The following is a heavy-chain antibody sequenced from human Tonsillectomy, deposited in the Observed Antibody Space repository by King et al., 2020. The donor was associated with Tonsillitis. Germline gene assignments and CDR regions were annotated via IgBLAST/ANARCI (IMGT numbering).Heavy chain of an antibody. V-gene: IGHV3-21*01. CDR2: ILSSGNFL. CDR1: GFTFSSYN. D-gene: IGHD5-18*01. J-gene: IGHJ6*02. Sequence: VQLVESGGGVVQPGRSLRLSCAASGFTFSSYNMNWVRQAPGKGLAWVSSILSSGNFLYSADSVKGRFTISRDNTKNSLYLQMNSLRSEDTAVYYCSRDSLRYSFYGLDVWGQGTTVTVSS. CDR3: SRDSLRYSFYGLDV.